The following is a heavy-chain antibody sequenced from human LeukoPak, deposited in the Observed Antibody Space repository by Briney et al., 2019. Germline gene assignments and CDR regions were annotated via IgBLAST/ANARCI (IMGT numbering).Heavy chain of an antibody. CDR3: ARVRKGAVAAPYYFDY. CDR2: IYYSGST. D-gene: IGHD6-19*01. CDR1: GGSISSYY. V-gene: IGHV4-59*01. J-gene: IGHJ4*02. Sequence: PSETLSLTCTVSGGSISSYYWSWIRQPPGKGLEWIGYIYYSGSTNYNPSLKSRVTISVDTSKNQFSLKLSSVTAADTAVYYCARVRKGAVAAPYYFDYWGQGTLVTVSS.